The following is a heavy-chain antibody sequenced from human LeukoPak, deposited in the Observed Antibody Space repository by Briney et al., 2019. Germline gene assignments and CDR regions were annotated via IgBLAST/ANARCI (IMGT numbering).Heavy chain of an antibody. CDR2: IYYSGST. D-gene: IGHD6-6*01. J-gene: IGHJ6*03. V-gene: IGHV4-59*01. CDR3: ARAAHSSSSGYYYYYMDV. CDR1: GGSISSYY. Sequence: SETLSLTCTVSGGSISSYYWSWIRQPPGKGLEWIGYIYYSGSTNYNPSLKSRVTISVDTSKNQFFLKLSSVTAADTAVYYCARAAHSSSSGYYYYYMDVWGKGTTVTVSS.